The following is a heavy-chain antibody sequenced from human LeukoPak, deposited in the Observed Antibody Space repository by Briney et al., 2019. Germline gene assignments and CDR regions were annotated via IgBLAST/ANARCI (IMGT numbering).Heavy chain of an antibody. CDR2: IYYSGST. V-gene: IGHV4-59*01. Sequence: SETLSLTCTVSGGSISSYYWSWIRQPPGKGLEWIGYIYYSGSTNYNPSLKSRVTISVDTSKNQFSLKLSSVTAADTAVYYCARESSSCYFYAFDIWGQGTMVTVSS. CDR3: ARESSSCYFYAFDI. D-gene: IGHD3-22*01. CDR1: GGSISSYY. J-gene: IGHJ3*02.